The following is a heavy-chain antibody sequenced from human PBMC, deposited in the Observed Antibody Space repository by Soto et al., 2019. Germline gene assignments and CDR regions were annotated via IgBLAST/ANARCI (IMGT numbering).Heavy chain of an antibody. D-gene: IGHD1-1*01. CDR1: GYDFTTYG. Sequence: QVHLVQSGAEVMKPGASVKVSCKGSGYDFTTYGMTWVRQGPGQGLEWMAWISAHNGTTDYAQKLQGRVTVTRDTSTSTAYMELRSLRSDDTAVYYCARGRYGDYWGQGALGTVSS. CDR3: ARGRYGDY. V-gene: IGHV1-18*01. J-gene: IGHJ4*02. CDR2: ISAHNGTT.